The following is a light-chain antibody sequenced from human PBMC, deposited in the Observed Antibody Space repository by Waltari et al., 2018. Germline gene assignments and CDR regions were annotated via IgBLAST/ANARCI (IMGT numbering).Light chain of an antibody. J-gene: IGKJ5*01. CDR2: WAS. V-gene: IGKV4-1*01. CDR1: QTVLSNQTFLYSSNSKNY. CDR3: QQYYSSPIT. Sequence: DIVMTQSPDSLAVSLGERATINCKSSQTVLSNQTFLYSSNSKNYLAWYQQKPGQPPKLLISWASTRESGVPDRFSGSGSGTDFTLTISSLQAEDVAVYYCQQYYSSPITFGQGTRLEIK.